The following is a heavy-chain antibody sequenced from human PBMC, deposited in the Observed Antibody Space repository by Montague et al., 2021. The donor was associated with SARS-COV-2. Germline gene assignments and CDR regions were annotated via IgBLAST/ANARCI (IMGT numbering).Heavy chain of an antibody. CDR3: ARVSGYGSGSSFNWFDS. J-gene: IGHJ5*01. V-gene: IGHV4-61*02. D-gene: IGHD3-10*01. Sequence: TLSLTCSVFGDSINNVNYFWSWIRQPAGKGLEWIGRVYISGSTDYNPSLKSRVTMLLDKSGNELTLQVTSVTAADTAVYYCARVSGYGSGSSFNWFDSWGQGLVVTVSS. CDR1: GDSINNVNYF. CDR2: VYISGST.